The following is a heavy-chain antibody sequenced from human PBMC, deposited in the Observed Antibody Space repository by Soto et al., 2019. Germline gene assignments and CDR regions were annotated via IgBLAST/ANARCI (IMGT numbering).Heavy chain of an antibody. D-gene: IGHD6-13*01. J-gene: IGHJ6*02. CDR3: ARANSSSWQGYYYGMDV. CDR1: GGSVSSVSYY. V-gene: IGHV4-31*03. CDR2: IYYSGST. Sequence: PSETLSLPCTVSGGSVSSVSYYWSWIRQPPGKGLEWIGYIYYSGSTYYNPSLKSRVTISVDTSKNQFSLKLSSVTAADTAVYYCARANSSSWQGYYYGMDVWGQGTTVTVSS.